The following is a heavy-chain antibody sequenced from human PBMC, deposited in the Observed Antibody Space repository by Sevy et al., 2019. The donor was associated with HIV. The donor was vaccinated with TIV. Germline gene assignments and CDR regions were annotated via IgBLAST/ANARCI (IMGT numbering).Heavy chain of an antibody. CDR1: GYTFTDYY. Sequence: ASVKVSCKASGYTFTDYYMHWVRQAPGQGLEWMGWINPNTGGTNYAQKFQGRVTLTRDTSITTAYMELSRLRSDDTAFYYCARDERTASGMGYFDNWGQGTLVTVSS. CDR3: ARDERTASGMGYFDN. V-gene: IGHV1-2*02. D-gene: IGHD6-13*01. J-gene: IGHJ4*02. CDR2: INPNTGGT.